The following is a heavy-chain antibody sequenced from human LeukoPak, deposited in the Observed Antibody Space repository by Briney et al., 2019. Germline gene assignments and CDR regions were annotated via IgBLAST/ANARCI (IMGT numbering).Heavy chain of an antibody. CDR2: IKQDGSEK. V-gene: IGHV3-7*01. D-gene: IGHD2-2*01. CDR3: ARDRAVPTTYWVREYYFDY. J-gene: IGHJ4*02. CDR1: GFTFGSYW. Sequence: GGSLRLSCAASGFTFGSYWMSWVRQAPGKGLEWVANIKQDGSEKYYVDSVKGRFTISRDNAKNSLYLQMNSLRAEDTAVYYCARDRAVPTTYWVREYYFDYWGQGTLVTVSS.